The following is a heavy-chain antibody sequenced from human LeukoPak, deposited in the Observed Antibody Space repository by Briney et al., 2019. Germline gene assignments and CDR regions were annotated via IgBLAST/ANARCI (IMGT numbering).Heavy chain of an antibody. CDR1: GFTFSSYD. Sequence: GGSLRLSCAASGFTFSSYDMHWVRQVTGKGLEWVSTIGSAGDTYYPGSVKGRFTISRENARNSLYLQMNSLRAGDTAVYYCARGPYCSSTFCYGDNGFDIWGRGTMVTVSS. CDR3: ARGPYCSSTFCYGDNGFDI. D-gene: IGHD2-2*01. J-gene: IGHJ3*02. CDR2: IGSAGDT. V-gene: IGHV3-13*04.